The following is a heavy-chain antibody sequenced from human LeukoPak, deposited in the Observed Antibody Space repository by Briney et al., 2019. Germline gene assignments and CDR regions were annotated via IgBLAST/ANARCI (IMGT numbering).Heavy chain of an antibody. CDR3: ARGYGDYVGGYYYYGMDV. V-gene: IGHV3-21*01. D-gene: IGHD4-17*01. J-gene: IGHJ6*02. Sequence: GGSLRLSCAASGFTFSSYSMNWVRQAPGKGLEWVSSISSSRSYIYYADSVKGRFTISRDNAKNSLYLQMNSLRAEDTAVYYCARGYGDYVGGYYYYGMDVWGQGTTVTVSS. CDR1: GFTFSSYS. CDR2: ISSSRSYI.